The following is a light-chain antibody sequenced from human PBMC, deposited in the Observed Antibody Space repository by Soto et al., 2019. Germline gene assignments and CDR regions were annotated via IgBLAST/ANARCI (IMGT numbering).Light chain of an antibody. CDR1: QSVGNN. CDR2: YAS. CDR3: QQYNEWPPIT. V-gene: IGKV3-15*01. Sequence: EIMMTQSPATLSVSPGERATLSCWVSQSVGNNLAWYQQKPGQPPRLLIYYASTRATDVPARFSGSGSGTEFTLTISSLQSEDFALYYCQQYNEWPPITFGQGTRLEIK. J-gene: IGKJ5*01.